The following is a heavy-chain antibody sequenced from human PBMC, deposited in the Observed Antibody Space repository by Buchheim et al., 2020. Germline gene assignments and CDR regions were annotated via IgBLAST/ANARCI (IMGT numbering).Heavy chain of an antibody. CDR3: ARAPTPYSSSWYDYYYGMDV. CDR2: ISDTSSTI. CDR1: GFSFSTYS. D-gene: IGHD6-13*01. V-gene: IGHV3-48*04. J-gene: IGHJ6*02. Sequence: EVELVESGGGLVQPGGSLRLSCAVSGFSFSTYSMDWVRQAPGKGLEWLAYISDTSSTIYYGDSVKGRFTVSRDNAQNALYLQMNSLRVEDTAVYYCARAPTPYSSSWYDYYYGMDVWGQGTT.